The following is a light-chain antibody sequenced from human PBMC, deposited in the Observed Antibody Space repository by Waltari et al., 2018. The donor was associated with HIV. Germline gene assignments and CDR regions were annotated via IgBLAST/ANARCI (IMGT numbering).Light chain of an antibody. CDR2: DNT. J-gene: IGLJ2*01. CDR3: QSYDSSLKVI. Sequence: QSVLTQPPSVPAAPGQRVTLSCTGTTSNLGPGYDVHWYQQFPGSVPRLFIYDNTKRPSGVADRFAGSKSGTSASLAISGLQAEDEADYYCQSYDSSLKVIFGGGTKVTVL. V-gene: IGLV1-40*01. CDR1: TSNLGPGYD.